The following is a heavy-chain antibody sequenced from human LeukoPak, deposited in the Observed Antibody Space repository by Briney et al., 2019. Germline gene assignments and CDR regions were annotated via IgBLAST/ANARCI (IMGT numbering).Heavy chain of an antibody. CDR1: GFTFSSYS. V-gene: IGHV3-21*01. CDR3: ARIVGVGYFDY. J-gene: IGHJ4*02. D-gene: IGHD2-15*01. CDR2: ISSSSSYI. Sequence: GGSLRLSCAASGFTFSSYSMNWVRQAPGKGLEWVSSISSSSSYIYYADSVKGRFTISRDKAKNSLYLQMNSLRAEDTAVYYCARIVGVGYFDYWGQGTLVTVSS.